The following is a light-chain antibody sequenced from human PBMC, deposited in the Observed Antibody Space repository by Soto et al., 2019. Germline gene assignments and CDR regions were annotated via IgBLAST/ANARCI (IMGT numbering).Light chain of an antibody. V-gene: IGLV2-11*01. Sequence: SALTQPRSVSGSPGQSVSISCTGTSSDVGRYSYVSWYQRHPGKAPKLMIYDVSERPSGVPDRFSGSKSGNTASLTISGLQAEDEADYYCCSYAGTSSLVFGSGTKVTVL. CDR2: DVS. CDR3: CSYAGTSSLV. CDR1: SSDVGRYSY. J-gene: IGLJ1*01.